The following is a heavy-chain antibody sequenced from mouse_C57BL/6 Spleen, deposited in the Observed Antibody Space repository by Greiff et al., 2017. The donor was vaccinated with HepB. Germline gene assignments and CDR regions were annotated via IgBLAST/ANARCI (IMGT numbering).Heavy chain of an antibody. CDR1: GFTFSSYA. V-gene: IGHV5-4*01. D-gene: IGHD1-1*01. Sequence: DVQLVESGGGLVKPGGSLKLSCAASGFTFSSYAMSWVRQTPEKRLEWVATISDGGSYTYYPDNVKGRFTISRDNAKNNLYLQMSHLKSEDTAMYYCARDPLFITTEYYFDYWGQGTTLTVSS. J-gene: IGHJ2*01. CDR2: ISDGGSYT. CDR3: ARDPLFITTEYYFDY.